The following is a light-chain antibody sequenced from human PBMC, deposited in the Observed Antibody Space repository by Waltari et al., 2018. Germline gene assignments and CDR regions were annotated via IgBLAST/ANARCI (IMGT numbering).Light chain of an antibody. Sequence: QSVLTQPPSASATPGQSVPISCSGIRSNIGVNTVIWYQQLTGPAPKLLIYSNNHRSSGVPDRFSGSKSGTSASLAISGLQFEDEAEYYCASWDDSLIGPSVVFGGGTKLTVL. CDR2: SNN. J-gene: IGLJ2*01. CDR1: RSNIGVNT. V-gene: IGLV1-44*01. CDR3: ASWDDSLIGPSVV.